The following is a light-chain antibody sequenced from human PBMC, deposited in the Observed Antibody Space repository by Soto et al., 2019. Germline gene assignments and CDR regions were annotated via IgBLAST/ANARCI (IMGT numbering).Light chain of an antibody. CDR3: QQYNSYSVT. V-gene: IGKV1-5*01. Sequence: IQMTQSPSTLSASVGDKATNTCRASQSISSWLAWYQQKPGKAPKLLIYDASSLESGVPSRFSGSGSGTEFTLTISSLQPDDFATYYCQQYNSYSVTFGQGTKVDIK. CDR1: QSISSW. J-gene: IGKJ1*01. CDR2: DAS.